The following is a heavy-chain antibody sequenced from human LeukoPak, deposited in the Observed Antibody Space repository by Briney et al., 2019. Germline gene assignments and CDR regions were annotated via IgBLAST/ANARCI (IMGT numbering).Heavy chain of an antibody. CDR3: ARGAPYYYDSSGYLFDY. Sequence: SETLSLTCTVSGGSINSYYWSWIRQPPGKGLEWIGYIYYSGSTNYNPSLKSRVTISVDTSKKQFSLKLSSVTAADTAVYYCARGAPYYYDSSGYLFDYWGQGTLVTVSS. J-gene: IGHJ4*02. D-gene: IGHD3-22*01. V-gene: IGHV4-59*01. CDR1: GGSINSYY. CDR2: IYYSGST.